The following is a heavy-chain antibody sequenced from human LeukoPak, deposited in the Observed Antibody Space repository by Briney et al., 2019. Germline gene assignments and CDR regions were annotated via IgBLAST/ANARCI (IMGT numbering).Heavy chain of an antibody. J-gene: IGHJ4*02. D-gene: IGHD4-11*01. CDR2: INSDGSST. CDR3: AREHDYSNHFDY. Sequence: GGSLRLSCAASGFTFSSYWMHWVRQAPGKGVVWVSRINSDGSSTSYADSVKGRFTISRDNAKNTLYLQMNSLRAEDTAVYYCAREHDYSNHFDYWGQGTLVTVSS. CDR1: GFTFSSYW. V-gene: IGHV3-74*01.